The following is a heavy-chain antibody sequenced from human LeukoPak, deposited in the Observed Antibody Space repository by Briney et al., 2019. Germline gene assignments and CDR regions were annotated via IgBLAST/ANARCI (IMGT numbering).Heavy chain of an antibody. D-gene: IGHD3-22*01. CDR2: ISSSSYI. J-gene: IGHJ4*02. V-gene: IGHV3-21*01. Sequence: GGSLRLSCAASGFTFSSYSMNWVRQAPGKGLEWVSSISSSSYIYYADSVKGRFTISRDNAKNSLYLQMNSLRAEDTAVYYCARPYDSSGYYSHYWGQGTLVTVSS. CDR3: ARPYDSSGYYSHY. CDR1: GFTFSSYS.